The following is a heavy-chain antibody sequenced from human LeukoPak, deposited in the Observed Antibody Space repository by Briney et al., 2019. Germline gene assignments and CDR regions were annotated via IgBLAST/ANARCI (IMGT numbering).Heavy chain of an antibody. D-gene: IGHD4-17*01. J-gene: IGHJ3*02. V-gene: IGHV4-28*05. CDR3: ARKATTGPTKAAFDI. CDR1: GYSISSSNY. CDR2: IYYSGSI. Sequence: SETLSLTCAVSGYSISSSNYWAWIRQPPGKGLEWIGHIYYSGSIYYNPSPKSRVTMSVDTSKNQFSLKLSSVTAVDTAVYYCARKATTGPTKAAFDIWGQGTMVTVSS.